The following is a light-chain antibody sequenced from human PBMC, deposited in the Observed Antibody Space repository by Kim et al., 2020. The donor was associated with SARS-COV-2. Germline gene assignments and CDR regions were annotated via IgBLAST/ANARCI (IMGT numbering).Light chain of an antibody. CDR2: AAS. J-gene: IGKJ1*01. V-gene: IGKV1-27*01. CDR1: QSISNS. Sequence: AYVRDTVSITCRASQSISNSLAWYQQKPVKVPMLLIYAASPVQTVVPSRFTGTGSVTDFTLTISSLQPEDVATYYCQKYNSAPRTFGEGTKVDIK. CDR3: QKYNSAPRT.